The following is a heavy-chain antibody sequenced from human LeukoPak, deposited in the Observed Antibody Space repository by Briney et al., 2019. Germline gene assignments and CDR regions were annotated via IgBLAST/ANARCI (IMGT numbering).Heavy chain of an antibody. V-gene: IGHV3-15*01. CDR3: TSRDTVDFDY. CDR2: IKSKTDGGTT. D-gene: IGHD2-15*01. CDR1: GFIFSSYW. J-gene: IGHJ4*02. Sequence: NPGGSLRLSCATSGFIFSSYWMCWVRQAPGKGLEWVGRIKSKTDGGTTDYAAPVKGRFTISRDDSKNTLYLQMNSLKTEDTAVYYCTSRDTVDFDYWGQGTLVTVSS.